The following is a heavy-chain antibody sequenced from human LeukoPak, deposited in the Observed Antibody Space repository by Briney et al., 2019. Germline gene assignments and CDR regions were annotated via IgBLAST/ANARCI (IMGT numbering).Heavy chain of an antibody. CDR1: AFTFSNYV. CDR3: AQAGPGTMTFDAFDL. D-gene: IGHD3-22*01. Sequence: GGSLSLSCPASAFTFSNYVMSWVRQAPGKGLEWVSTISTSGERTYHADSVRGRFTISRDNSKNTLHLQMNSLRADDTAVYYCAQAGPGTMTFDAFDLWGQGTVVTVSS. V-gene: IGHV3-23*01. J-gene: IGHJ3*01. CDR2: ISTSGERT.